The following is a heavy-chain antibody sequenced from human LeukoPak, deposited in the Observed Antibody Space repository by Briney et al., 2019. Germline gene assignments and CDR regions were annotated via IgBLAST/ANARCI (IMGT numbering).Heavy chain of an antibody. Sequence: PGGSLRPSCTASGFTFSDHAMSWVRQAPGKGLEWVGFIRSKTYGGTTEYAASVKGRFTISRADSISIAYLQMNSLKTEDTAVYYCSRGPTQSWLCYGMDVWGQGTTVIVSS. J-gene: IGHJ6*02. V-gene: IGHV3-49*04. CDR3: SRGPTQSWLCYGMDV. D-gene: IGHD5-24*01. CDR1: GFTFSDHA. CDR2: IRSKTYGGTT.